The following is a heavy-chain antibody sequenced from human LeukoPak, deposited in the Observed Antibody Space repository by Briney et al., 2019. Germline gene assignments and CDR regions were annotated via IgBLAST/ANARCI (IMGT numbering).Heavy chain of an antibody. J-gene: IGHJ3*02. CDR1: GYTFTSYY. V-gene: IGHV1-46*01. D-gene: IGHD3-22*01. CDR3: ARDRPDSSGRNAFDI. CDR2: INPSGGST. Sequence: ASVKVSCKASGYTFTSYYMHWVRQAPGRGLEWMGIINPSGGSTSYAQKFQGRVTMTRDMSTSTVYMELSSLRSEDTAVYYCARDRPDSSGRNAFDIWGQGTMVTVSS.